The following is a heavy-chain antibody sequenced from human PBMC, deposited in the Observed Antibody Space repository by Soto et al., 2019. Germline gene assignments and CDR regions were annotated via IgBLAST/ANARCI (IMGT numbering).Heavy chain of an antibody. Sequence: SETLSLTCTVSVDSFTSGSYFWSWIRQPPGKGLEWIGYTYYRVTTNYNPSLKSRVTISVDTSKKQFSLRLSAVTAADTAVYYCARGGPGGYIDYWGRGPRLTVPS. V-gene: IGHV4-61*01. D-gene: IGHD3-22*01. J-gene: IGHJ4*02. CDR3: ARGGPGGYIDY. CDR1: VDSFTSGSYF. CDR2: TYYRVTT.